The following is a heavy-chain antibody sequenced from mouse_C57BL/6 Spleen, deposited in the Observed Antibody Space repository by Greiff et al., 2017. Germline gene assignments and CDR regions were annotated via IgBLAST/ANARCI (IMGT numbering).Heavy chain of an antibody. Sequence: DVKLQESGPELVKPGASVKMSCKASGYTFTDYNMHWVKQSHGKSLEWIGYINPNNGGTSYNQKFKGKATLTVNKSSSTAYMELRSLTAEDSAVYYCARNDEGDFFDYWGQGTTLTVSS. V-gene: IGHV1-22*01. CDR2: INPNNGGT. CDR3: ARNDEGDFFDY. CDR1: GYTFTDYN. D-gene: IGHD2-12*01. J-gene: IGHJ2*01.